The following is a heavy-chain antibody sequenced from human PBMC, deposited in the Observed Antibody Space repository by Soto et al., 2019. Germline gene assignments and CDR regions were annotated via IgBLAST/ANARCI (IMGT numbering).Heavy chain of an antibody. CDR3: ARSGYITIFGVVTPRAFWFDP. V-gene: IGHV4-31*03. J-gene: IGHJ5*02. D-gene: IGHD3-3*01. CDR1: GGSISSGGYY. CDR2: IYYSGST. Sequence: PSETLSLTCTVSGGSISSGGYYWSWIRQHPGKGLEWIGYIYYSGSTYYNPSLKSRVTISVDTSKNQFSLKLSSVTAADTAVYYCARSGYITIFGVVTPRAFWFDPWGKGTLVTVSS.